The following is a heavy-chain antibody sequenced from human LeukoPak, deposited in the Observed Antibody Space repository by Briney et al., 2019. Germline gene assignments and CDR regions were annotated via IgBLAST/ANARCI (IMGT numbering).Heavy chain of an antibody. Sequence: GGSLRLSCAASGFTFSSYWMSWVRQAPGKGLEWVANIKQDGSEKYYVDSVKGRFTISRDNAKNSLYLQMNSLRAEDTAVYYCARDPYSSGWKPGYGMDVWGQGTTVTVSS. CDR1: GFTFSSYW. D-gene: IGHD6-19*01. J-gene: IGHJ6*02. CDR3: ARDPYSSGWKPGYGMDV. CDR2: IKQDGSEK. V-gene: IGHV3-7*01.